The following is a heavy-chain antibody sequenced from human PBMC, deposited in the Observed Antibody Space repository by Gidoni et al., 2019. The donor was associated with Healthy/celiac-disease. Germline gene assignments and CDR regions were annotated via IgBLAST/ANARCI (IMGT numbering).Heavy chain of an antibody. J-gene: IGHJ4*02. V-gene: IGHV4-39*01. Sequence: QLQLQESGPGLVKPSETLSLTCTVSGGSISSSSYYWGWIRQPPGKGLEWIGSIYYSGSTYYNPSLKSRVTISVDTSKNQFSLKLSSVTAADTAVYYCARQGQDSSGYSDVWNWGQGTLVTVSS. CDR3: ARQGQDSSGYSDVWN. CDR1: GGSISSSSYY. D-gene: IGHD3-22*01. CDR2: IYYSGST.